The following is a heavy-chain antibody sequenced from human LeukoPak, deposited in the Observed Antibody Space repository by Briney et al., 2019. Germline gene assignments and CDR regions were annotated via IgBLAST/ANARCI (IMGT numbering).Heavy chain of an antibody. V-gene: IGHV3-74*01. D-gene: IGHD3-9*01. CDR1: GFTFSNYW. J-gene: IGHJ4*02. Sequence: GGSLRLSCAASGFTFSNYWMHWVRQAPGKGLVWVSRINSDGINTSYADSVKGRFTISRDNAKNTLYLQMNSLRAEDTAVYYCAKTKDWYYFDYWGQGTLVTVSS. CDR2: INSDGINT. CDR3: AKTKDWYYFDY.